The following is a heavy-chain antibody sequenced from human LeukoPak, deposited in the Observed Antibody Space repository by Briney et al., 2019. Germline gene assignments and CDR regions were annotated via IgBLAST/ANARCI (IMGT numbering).Heavy chain of an antibody. Sequence: GGSLRLSCAASGFTFSNYTMSWVRQAPGKGLEWVSAISHTSEYTYHADSVKGRFTISRDNSKNTLYLQMNSLRAEDTAVYYCAKDWEDIVVVPAACMDVWGQGTTVTVSS. V-gene: IGHV3-23*01. J-gene: IGHJ6*02. CDR3: AKDWEDIVVVPAACMDV. CDR1: GFTFSNYT. D-gene: IGHD2-2*01. CDR2: ISHTSEYT.